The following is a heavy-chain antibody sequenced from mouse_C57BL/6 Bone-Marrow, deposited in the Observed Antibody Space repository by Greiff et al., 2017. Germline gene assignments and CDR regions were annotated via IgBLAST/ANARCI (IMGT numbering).Heavy chain of an antibody. Sequence: VKLQEPGAELVKPGASVKLSCKASGYTFNSYWMHWVKQRPGQGLEWIGMIDPNSGSTKYDAKFKSKATLTVDKSSSTAYMQLSSLTSEDTAVYYCASEDSGWPFFAVWGTGTPVTVS. CDR2: IDPNSGST. J-gene: IGHJ1*03. CDR3: ASEDSGWPFFAV. V-gene: IGHV1-64*01. D-gene: IGHD3-2*02. CDR1: GYTFNSYW.